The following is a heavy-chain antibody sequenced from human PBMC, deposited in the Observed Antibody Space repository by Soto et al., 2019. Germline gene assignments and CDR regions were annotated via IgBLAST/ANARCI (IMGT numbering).Heavy chain of an antibody. CDR3: AKVLKSAGSVTYFFYFTS. CDR1: GFTFANFD. J-gene: IGHJ4*02. V-gene: IGHV3-23*01. D-gene: IGHD3-10*01. CDR2: ITGSGTST. Sequence: LRLSCAASGFTFANFDMTWVRQAPGKGLEWVSTITGSGTSTYYADSVKGRFTISRDISKSTLYLQMNSLRAEDTAVYYCAKVLKSAGSVTYFFYFTSWGQGTLVTVSS.